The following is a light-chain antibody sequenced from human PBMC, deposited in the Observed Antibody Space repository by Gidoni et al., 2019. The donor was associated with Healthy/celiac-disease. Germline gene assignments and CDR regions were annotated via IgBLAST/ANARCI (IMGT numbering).Light chain of an antibody. CDR2: AAS. CDR1: QGISSY. Sequence: DIQLTQSPSFLSASVGDRVTITCRASQGISSYLAWYQQKPGKAPKLLIYAASTLQSGVPSRFSGSGSGTEFTLTISSLQPEDFATYYCQPLTFXGXTKVEIK. J-gene: IGKJ4*01. CDR3: QPLT. V-gene: IGKV1-9*01.